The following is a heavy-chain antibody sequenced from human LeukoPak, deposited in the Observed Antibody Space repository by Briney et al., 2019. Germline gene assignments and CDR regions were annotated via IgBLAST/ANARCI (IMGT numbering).Heavy chain of an antibody. CDR1: GFTFRSYG. D-gene: IGHD3-10*01. CDR3: ATIGPRRLWFGELHLDY. Sequence: GGSLRLSCAASGFTFRSYGMHWLRLTPGKGLEWVAFIRYDESNKYYADSVKGRFTISRDNSKNTLYLQMNSLRAEDTAVYYCATIGPRRLWFGELHLDYWGQGTLVTVSS. V-gene: IGHV3-30*02. CDR2: IRYDESNK. J-gene: IGHJ4*02.